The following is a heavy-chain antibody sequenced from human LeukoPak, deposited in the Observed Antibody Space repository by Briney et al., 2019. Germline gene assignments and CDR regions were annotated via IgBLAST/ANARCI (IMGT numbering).Heavy chain of an antibody. J-gene: IGHJ4*02. D-gene: IGHD4-11*01. Sequence: SETLSLTCAMYGGSFSGYYWSWIRQPPGKGLEWIGEINHSGSTNYNPSLKSRVTMSVDTSKSQFSLKVNSVTAADTATYYCAYSNYDPTFDFWGQGTLVTVSS. CDR3: AYSNYDPTFDF. CDR1: GGSFSGYY. CDR2: INHSGST. V-gene: IGHV4-34*01.